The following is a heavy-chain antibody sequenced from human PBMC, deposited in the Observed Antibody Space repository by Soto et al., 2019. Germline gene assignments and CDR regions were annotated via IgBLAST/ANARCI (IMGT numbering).Heavy chain of an antibody. J-gene: IGHJ1*01. CDR1: GYTFNGYA. D-gene: IGHD4-17*01. CDR3: ARCRIDYGDDGLSFKY. CDR2: ISAYNGNT. Sequence: QVQLVQSGAEVKRPGASVKLSCKASGYTFNGYAFGWLRQAPGQGLEWMGWISAYNGNTIYTPKLQGRPTITTDKSTSTAYMELRSLGSDDTAVYFCARCRIDYGDDGLSFKYWGQGTLVTVSS. V-gene: IGHV1-18*01.